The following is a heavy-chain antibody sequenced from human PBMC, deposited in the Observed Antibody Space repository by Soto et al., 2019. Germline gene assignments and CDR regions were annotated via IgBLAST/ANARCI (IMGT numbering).Heavy chain of an antibody. V-gene: IGHV1-69*13. Sequence: SVKVSCKASGGTFSSYAISWVRQAPGQGLEWMGGFIPIFGTANYAQKFQGRVTITADESTSTAYMELSSLRSEDTAVYYCAAIPGIYCSSTSCYPYYYYGMDVWGQGTTVTVSS. CDR3: AAIPGIYCSSTSCYPYYYYGMDV. CDR2: FIPIFGTA. D-gene: IGHD2-2*01. CDR1: GGTFSSYA. J-gene: IGHJ6*02.